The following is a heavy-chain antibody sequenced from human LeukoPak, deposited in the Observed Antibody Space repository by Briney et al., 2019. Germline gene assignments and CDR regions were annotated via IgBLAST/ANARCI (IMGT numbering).Heavy chain of an antibody. D-gene: IGHD6-19*01. CDR2: INTDGSSA. V-gene: IGHV3-74*01. CDR1: GFTFSSYW. CDR3: AKARAPDLAAGHPSVAQYFQH. Sequence: TGGSLRLSCAASGFTFSSYWMHWVRQAPGKGLVWVSRINTDGSSASYADSVKGRFTISRDNATNTLYLQMNSLRAEGTAVYYCAKARAPDLAAGHPSVAQYFQHWGQGTLVTVSS. J-gene: IGHJ1*01.